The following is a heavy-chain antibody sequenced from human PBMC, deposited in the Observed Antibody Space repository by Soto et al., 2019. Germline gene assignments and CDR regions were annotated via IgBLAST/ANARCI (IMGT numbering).Heavy chain of an antibody. CDR1: GGSISSGGYY. CDR3: ARDGSIAAAGKAGLDWFDP. Sequence: QVQLQESGPGLVKPSQTLSLTCTVSGGSISSGGYYWSWIRQHPGKGLEWIGYIYYSGSTYYNPSLKSRVTISVDTSKNQFSLKLSSVTAADTAVYYCARDGSIAAAGKAGLDWFDPWGQGTLVTVSS. J-gene: IGHJ5*02. D-gene: IGHD6-13*01. CDR2: IYYSGST. V-gene: IGHV4-31*03.